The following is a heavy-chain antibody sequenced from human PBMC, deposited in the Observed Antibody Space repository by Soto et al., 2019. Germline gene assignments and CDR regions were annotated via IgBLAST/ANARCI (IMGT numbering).Heavy chain of an antibody. CDR2: VYYTGST. J-gene: IGHJ5*02. V-gene: IGHV4-59*02. D-gene: IGHD3-10*01. Sequence: QVPLQESGPRLVKPSETLSLTCTVSGGSVSTYYWSWVRQSPGKGLEWIGYVYYTGSTYYNPSLRSRVTMXXDXSXXQLLLQLNSVTAADTAVYYCARESAGSGRNNWFDPWGQGTLVIVSS. CDR1: GGSVSTYY. CDR3: ARESAGSGRNNWFDP.